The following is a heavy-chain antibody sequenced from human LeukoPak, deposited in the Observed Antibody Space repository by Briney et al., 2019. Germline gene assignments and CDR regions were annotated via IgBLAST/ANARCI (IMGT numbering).Heavy chain of an antibody. CDR2: ISGSGGST. CDR1: GFSFSWYG. J-gene: IGHJ4*02. CDR3: AKFEWLRFEDFDY. Sequence: PGGSLRLSCAASGFSFSWYGMSWVRQAPGKGLEWVSSISGSGGSTYYADSVKGRVTISRDNSKNTLYLQMNSLRAEDTAVYYCAKFEWLRFEDFDYWGQGTLVTVSS. D-gene: IGHD5-12*01. V-gene: IGHV3-23*01.